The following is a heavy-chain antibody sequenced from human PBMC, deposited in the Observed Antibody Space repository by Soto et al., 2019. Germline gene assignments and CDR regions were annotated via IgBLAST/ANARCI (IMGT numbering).Heavy chain of an antibody. D-gene: IGHD6-13*01. Sequence: ASVKVSCKASGYTFTSYDINWVRQATGQGLEWMGWMNPNSGNTGYAQKFQGRVTMTRNTSISTAYMELSSLRSEDTAVYYCARGLSGGSSSWYGRGNYWGPGTLVTLSS. CDR1: GYTFTSYD. CDR2: MNPNSGNT. V-gene: IGHV1-8*01. J-gene: IGHJ4*02. CDR3: ARGLSGGSSSWYGRGNY.